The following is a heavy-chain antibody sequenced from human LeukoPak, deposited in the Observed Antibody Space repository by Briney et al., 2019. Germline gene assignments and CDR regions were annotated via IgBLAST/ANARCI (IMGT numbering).Heavy chain of an antibody. CDR1: GGSISSGGYY. Sequence: SETLSLTCTVSGGSISSGGYYWSWIRQPPGKGLEWIGYIYHSGSTYYNPSLKSRVTISVDRSKNQFSLKLSSVTAADTAVYYCAREVISAFDIWGQGTMVTVSS. D-gene: IGHD2-21*01. V-gene: IGHV4-30-2*01. CDR3: AREVISAFDI. CDR2: IYHSGST. J-gene: IGHJ3*02.